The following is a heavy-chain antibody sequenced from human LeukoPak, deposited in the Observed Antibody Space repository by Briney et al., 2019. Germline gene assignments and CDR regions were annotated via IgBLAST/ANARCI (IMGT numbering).Heavy chain of an antibody. D-gene: IGHD4-23*01. CDR2: INSEGRST. V-gene: IGHV3-74*01. J-gene: IGHJ4*02. CDR1: GFTFSNYW. Sequence: GGSLKLSCAASGFTFSNYWMHWVRQVPGKGLVWVSRINSEGRSTNYADSVKGRFTISRDNAKNTLYLQMNSLRAEDTAVYYCARGLTPGGGNSAAYWGQGTLVTVSS. CDR3: ARGLTPGGGNSAAY.